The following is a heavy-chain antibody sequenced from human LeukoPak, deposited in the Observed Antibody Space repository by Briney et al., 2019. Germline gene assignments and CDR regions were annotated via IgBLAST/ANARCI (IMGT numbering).Heavy chain of an antibody. V-gene: IGHV1-24*01. CDR1: GYTLTELS. J-gene: IGHJ6*02. CDR2: FDPEDGET. CDR3: ATAKPSYCSSTSCYLLNYYYYGMDV. Sequence: GASVEVSCKVSGYTLTELSMHWVRQAPRKGLEWMGGFDPEDGETIYAQKFQGRVTMTEDTSTDTAYMELSSLRSEDTAVYYCATAKPSYCSSTSCYLLNYYYYGMDVWGQGTTVTVSS. D-gene: IGHD2-2*01.